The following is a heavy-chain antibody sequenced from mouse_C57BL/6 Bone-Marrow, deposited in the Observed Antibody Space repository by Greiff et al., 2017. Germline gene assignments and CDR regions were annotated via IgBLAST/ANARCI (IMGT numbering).Heavy chain of an antibody. CDR1: GFNIKDDY. Sequence: VQLKQSGAELVRPGASVKLSCTASGFNIKDDYMHWVKQRPEQGLEWIGWIDPENGDTEYASKFQGKATITAATSSNTAYLQLRSLTSEDTGVYYCTPTGYCFDYWGQGTPLTVSS. D-gene: IGHD4-1*02. V-gene: IGHV14-4*01. J-gene: IGHJ2*01. CDR2: IDPENGDT. CDR3: TPTGYCFDY.